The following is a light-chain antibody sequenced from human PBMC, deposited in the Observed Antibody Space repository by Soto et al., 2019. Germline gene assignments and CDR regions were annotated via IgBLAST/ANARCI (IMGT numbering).Light chain of an antibody. J-gene: IGLJ3*02. CDR1: SSDVGGYNY. CDR3: FSYTTSSTLV. V-gene: IGLV2-14*01. Sequence: QSALTQPASVSGSPGQSITISCTGTSSDVGGYNYVSWYQQHPAKAPKLMIYEVSKRPSGVSHRFSGSKSGNTASLTISGLQAEDEADYYCFSYTTSSTLVLGGGTKLTVL. CDR2: EVS.